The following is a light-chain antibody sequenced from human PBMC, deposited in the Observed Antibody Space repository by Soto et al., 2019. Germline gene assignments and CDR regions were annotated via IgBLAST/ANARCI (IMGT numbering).Light chain of an antibody. CDR2: GAS. Sequence: IVVTQSPGTLTLSPGDSATLCCRASQSVRSNLAWYQQKPGQAPRIIIYGASSRATGIPARFSGRGSGTDFTLTISRLEPEDFAVYYCQKHSNWPITCGRGTRRDIK. J-gene: IGKJ5*01. CDR3: QKHSNWPIT. CDR1: QSVRSN. V-gene: IGKV3-11*01.